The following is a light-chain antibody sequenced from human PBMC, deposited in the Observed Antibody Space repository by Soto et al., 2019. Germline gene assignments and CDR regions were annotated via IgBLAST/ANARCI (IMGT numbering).Light chain of an antibody. V-gene: IGKV3-11*01. J-gene: IGKJ3*01. Sequence: EIVLTQSPATLSLSPGERATLSCRASQSVSSSLAWYQQKPGQAPRLLIYDASNRATGIPARFSGSGSGTDFTLTINSLKPEDFAVYFCQQRSNWVFTFGPGTKVDIK. CDR1: QSVSSS. CDR3: QQRSNWVFT. CDR2: DAS.